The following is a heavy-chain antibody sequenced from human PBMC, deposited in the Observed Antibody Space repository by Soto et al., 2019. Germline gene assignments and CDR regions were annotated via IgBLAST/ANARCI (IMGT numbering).Heavy chain of an antibody. J-gene: IGHJ4*02. CDR1: AGTVSSYA. CDR3: ATPMDGDN. CDR2: LIPISGTA. Sequence: QVQVVQSGAEGKKPGSSVKVSCKGSAGTVSSYAVSWVRQAPGQGLEWMGGLIPISGTAKYAPKFQGRVAFTADDSMTTAYMELRSLTSADTAMYYCATPMDGDNWGQGTLGIVSS. V-gene: IGHV1-69*01.